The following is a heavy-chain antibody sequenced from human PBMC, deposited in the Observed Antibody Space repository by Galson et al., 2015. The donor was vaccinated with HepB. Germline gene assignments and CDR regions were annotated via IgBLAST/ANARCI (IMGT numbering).Heavy chain of an antibody. CDR3: AKPAGSGTYYYFDQ. Sequence: SLRLSCAASGFTVSHKYMTWIRQAPGKGLEWVSVIDSADSTYYADSVKGRLTISRDNSKNTLYLEMNSLRVEDTAVYYCAKPAGSGTYYYFDQWGQGTVVTVSS. J-gene: IGHJ4*02. D-gene: IGHD3-10*01. V-gene: IGHV3-66*04. CDR2: IDSADST. CDR1: GFTVSHKY.